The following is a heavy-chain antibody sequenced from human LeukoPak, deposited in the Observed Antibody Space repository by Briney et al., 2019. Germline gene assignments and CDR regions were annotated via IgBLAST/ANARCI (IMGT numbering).Heavy chain of an antibody. D-gene: IGHD3-10*01. CDR3: ARVPYGSGSLLLGGSDY. V-gene: IGHV3-48*03. Sequence: PGGSLRLSCAASGFTFSSYEMNWVRQAPGKGLEWVSYISSSGSTIYYADSVKGRFTISRDNAKNSLYLQMNSLRAEDTAVYYCARVPYGSGSLLLGGSDYWGQGTLVTVSS. CDR1: GFTFSSYE. CDR2: ISSSGSTI. J-gene: IGHJ4*02.